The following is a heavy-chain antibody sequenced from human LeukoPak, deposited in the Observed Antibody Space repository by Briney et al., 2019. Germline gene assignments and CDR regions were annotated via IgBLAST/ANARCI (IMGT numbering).Heavy chain of an antibody. Sequence: PGGPLRLSCAASGFTFSSYSMNWVRQAPGKGLEWVSSISSSSSYIYYADSVKGRFTISRDNAKNSLYLQMNSLRAEDTAVYYCARDRTAAAGMVDYWGQGTLVTVSS. J-gene: IGHJ4*02. CDR3: ARDRTAAAGMVDY. D-gene: IGHD6-13*01. CDR1: GFTFSSYS. CDR2: ISSSSSYI. V-gene: IGHV3-21*01.